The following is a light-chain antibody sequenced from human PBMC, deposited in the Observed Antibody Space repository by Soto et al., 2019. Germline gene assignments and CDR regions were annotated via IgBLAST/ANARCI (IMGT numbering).Light chain of an antibody. J-gene: IGLJ1*01. V-gene: IGLV2-11*01. CDR3: CSYVTTPEI. CDR1: SSDVDDYRY. CDR2: DGN. Sequence: QSALAQPRSVSGSPGQLLTISCTGTSSDVDDYRYVSWYRQYPGKAPKLVIYDGNKRPSGVPDRFSGSNSGNTASLTISGLQAEDEADYYCCSYVTTPEIFGTGTKVTVL.